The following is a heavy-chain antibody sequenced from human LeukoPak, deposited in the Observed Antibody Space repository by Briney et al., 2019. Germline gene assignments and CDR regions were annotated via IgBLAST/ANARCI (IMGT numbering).Heavy chain of an antibody. J-gene: IGHJ4*02. CDR3: AKNSVGGSYYPIDY. Sequence: PGGSLRLSCAASGFTFSSYSMNWVRQAPGKGLEWVSSISSSSSYIYYADSVKGRFTISRDNAKNSLYLQMNSLRAEDTALYYCAKNSVGGSYYPIDYWGQGTLVTVSS. CDR1: GFTFSSYS. V-gene: IGHV3-21*04. D-gene: IGHD1-26*01. CDR2: ISSSSSYI.